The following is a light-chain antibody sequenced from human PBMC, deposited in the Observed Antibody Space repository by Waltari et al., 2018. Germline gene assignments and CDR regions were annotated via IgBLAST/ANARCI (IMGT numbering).Light chain of an antibody. CDR1: QYISTN. J-gene: IGKJ1*01. V-gene: IGKV1-39*01. Sequence: DMTQSPSSLSASVGDRVTITCRARQYISTNLNWYQHKPGKAPKVLIYDASTLQSGVPSRFSGSGSGTDFTLTIKNLQLEDSATYYCHQSHFPTWTFGQGTKVEIK. CDR2: DAS. CDR3: HQSHFPTWT.